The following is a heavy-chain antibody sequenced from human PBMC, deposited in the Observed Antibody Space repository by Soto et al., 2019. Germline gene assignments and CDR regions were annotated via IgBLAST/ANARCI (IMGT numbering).Heavy chain of an antibody. CDR3: AKHPYCSSTSGYNDAFDI. CDR1: GFTFSSYA. CDR2: IRGNGGST. Sequence: GGSLRLSCAASGFTFSSYAMSWVRQAPGKGLEWVSAIRGNGGSTYYADSVKGRFTISRDNSKNTLYLQMNSLRAEDTAVYYCAKHPYCSSTSGYNDAFDIWGQGTMVTVSS. V-gene: IGHV3-23*01. D-gene: IGHD2-2*01. J-gene: IGHJ3*02.